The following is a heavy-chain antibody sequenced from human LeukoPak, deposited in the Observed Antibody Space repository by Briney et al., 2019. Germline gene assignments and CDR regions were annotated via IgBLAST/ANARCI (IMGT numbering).Heavy chain of an antibody. D-gene: IGHD2/OR15-2a*01. CDR1: GFTFSSYS. Sequence: GGPLRPSCAASGFTFSSYSMNWVRQAPGKGLEWVSYISSSSSTIYYADSVKGRLTISRDNAKNSLYLQMNSLRAEDTAVYYCARENIGDIDYWGQGTLVTVSS. V-gene: IGHV3-48*01. CDR2: ISSSSSTI. CDR3: ARENIGDIDY. J-gene: IGHJ4*02.